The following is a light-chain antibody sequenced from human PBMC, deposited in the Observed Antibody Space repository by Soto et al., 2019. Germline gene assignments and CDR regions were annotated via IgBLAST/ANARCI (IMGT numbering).Light chain of an antibody. V-gene: IGKV1-5*01. CDR1: QSISSW. CDR2: DAS. CDR3: QQYNSYSLWT. Sequence: DIQMTQSPSTLSASVGDRDTITCRASQSISSWLAWYQQKPGKAPKLLIYDASSLQSGVPSRFSGSGSGTEFTLTIDSLQPDDSATYYCQQYNSYSLWTFGQGTKVEIK. J-gene: IGKJ1*01.